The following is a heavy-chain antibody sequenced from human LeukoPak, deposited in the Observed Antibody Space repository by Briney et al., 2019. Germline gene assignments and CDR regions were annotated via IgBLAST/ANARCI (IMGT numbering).Heavy chain of an antibody. V-gene: IGHV4-39*01. CDR2: IHYSGST. J-gene: IGHJ3*02. Sequence: SETLSLTCTVSGGSISSSSYSWGWIRQPPGKGLEWIGSIHYSGSTYYNPTLKSRVTISVDTSKNQFYLKLSSVTATDTAVYYCATYSGTSWDAFDIWGQGTMVTVS. D-gene: IGHD1-26*01. CDR3: ATYSGTSWDAFDI. CDR1: GGSISSSSYS.